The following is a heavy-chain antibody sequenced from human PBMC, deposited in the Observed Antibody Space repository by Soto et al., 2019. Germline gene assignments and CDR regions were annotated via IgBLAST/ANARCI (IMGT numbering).Heavy chain of an antibody. J-gene: IGHJ4*02. CDR2: LNPNSGGT. V-gene: IGHV1-2*02. Sequence: RASVKVPFKTSGYTFTGYDMHWVRQAPGQGRGWMGWLNPNSGGTTYAQKVQGRVTMTRDTSISTAHMELSRLRSDDTAVYYCAREGASSGHYGGQGTLVTVSS. D-gene: IGHD6-25*01. CDR1: GYTFTGYD. CDR3: AREGASSGHY.